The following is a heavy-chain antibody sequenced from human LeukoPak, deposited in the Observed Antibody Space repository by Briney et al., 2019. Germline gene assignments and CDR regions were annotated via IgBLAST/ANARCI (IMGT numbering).Heavy chain of an antibody. CDR3: ARDRDWGSSDPFDY. V-gene: IGHV1-46*01. D-gene: IGHD7-27*01. Sequence: ASVKVSCKASGYTFTSYYMHWVRQVPGQGLEWMGIINPGRGTTNYAQNFHGRVTLTRDTSTSTIYMELSSLRSEDTAVYYCARDRDWGSSDPFDYWGQGTLVTVSS. CDR2: INPGRGTT. CDR1: GYTFTSYY. J-gene: IGHJ4*02.